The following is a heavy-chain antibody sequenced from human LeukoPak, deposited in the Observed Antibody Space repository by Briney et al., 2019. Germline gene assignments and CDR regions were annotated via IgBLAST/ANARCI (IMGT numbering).Heavy chain of an antibody. CDR1: GFTFSSYA. J-gene: IGHJ6*03. CDR2: ISYDGSNK. CDR3: ARDYQLRFLEWLRQKYYYYYYMDV. D-gene: IGHD3-3*01. V-gene: IGHV3-30*04. Sequence: GGSLRLSCAASGFTFSSYAMHWVRQAPGKGLEWVAVISYDGSNKYYADSVKGRFTISRDNSKNTLYLQMNSLRAEDTAVYHCARDYQLRFLEWLRQKYYYYYYMDVWGKGTTVTVSS.